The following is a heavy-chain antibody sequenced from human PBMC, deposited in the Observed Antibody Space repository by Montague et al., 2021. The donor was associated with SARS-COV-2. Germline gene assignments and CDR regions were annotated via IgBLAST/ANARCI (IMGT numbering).Heavy chain of an antibody. CDR1: GFTFSSYA. J-gene: IGHJ4*02. V-gene: IGHV3-30*04. CDR2: ISYDGSNK. D-gene: IGHD1-26*01. CDR3: AREGIVGATGFDY. Sequence: SLRLSCAASGFTFSSYAMHWARQAPGKGLEWVAVISYDGSNKYYADSVKGRFTISRDNSKNTLYLQMNSLRAEDTAVYYCAREGIVGATGFDYWGQGTLVTVSS.